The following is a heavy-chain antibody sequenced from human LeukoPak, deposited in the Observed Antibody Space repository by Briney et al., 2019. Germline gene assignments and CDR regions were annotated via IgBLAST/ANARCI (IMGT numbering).Heavy chain of an antibody. CDR1: GFTLSSYG. V-gene: IGHV3-23*01. D-gene: IGHD2/OR15-2a*01. CDR2: ISGSGGST. Sequence: PGGSLSLSCAVSGFTLSSYGMRSVRQHRGDGMGWVSAISGSGGSTYYAGSVKGRFTISRDNSKNSLYLQMNSLRAEDTAVYYRANSESYWEGYFDYWGQGTLVTVSS. CDR3: ANSESYWEGYFDY. J-gene: IGHJ4*02.